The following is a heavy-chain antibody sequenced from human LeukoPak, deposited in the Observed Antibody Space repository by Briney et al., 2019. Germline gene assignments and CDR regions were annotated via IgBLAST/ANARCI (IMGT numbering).Heavy chain of an antibody. CDR1: GGSFRWYY. D-gene: IGHD3-10*01. J-gene: IGHJ6*04. CDR3: AKGHVLLWFGELFPPGHYGMDV. Sequence: SETLSLTCAVYGGSFRWYYWSWIRQPPGKGLEWIGEINHSGSTNYNPSLKSRVTISVDTSNNQFSLKLNSVTATDTAVYYCAKGHVLLWFGELFPPGHYGMDVWSKGTTVTVSS. CDR2: INHSGST. V-gene: IGHV4-34*01.